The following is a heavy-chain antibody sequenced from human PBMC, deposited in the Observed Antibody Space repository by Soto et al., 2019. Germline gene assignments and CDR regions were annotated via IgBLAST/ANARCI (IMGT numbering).Heavy chain of an antibody. CDR1: GYSFTSYW. Sequence: PGESLKISCKGSGYSFTSYWIGWVRQMPGKGLEWMGIIYPGDSDTRYSPSFQGQVTISADKSISTAYLQWSSLKASDTAMYYCASTGHAFDYSAAYYFDYWGQGTLVTVSS. V-gene: IGHV5-51*01. CDR2: IYPGDSDT. J-gene: IGHJ4*02. D-gene: IGHD4-4*01. CDR3: ASTGHAFDYSAAYYFDY.